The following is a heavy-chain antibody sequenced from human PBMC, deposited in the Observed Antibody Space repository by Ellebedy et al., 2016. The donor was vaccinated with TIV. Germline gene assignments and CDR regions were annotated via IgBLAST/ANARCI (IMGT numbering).Heavy chain of an antibody. CDR2: IYYSGST. CDR3: ARHGPSGYPYQNYYYYMDV. CDR1: GGSISSSSYY. Sequence: SETLSLTXTVSGGSISSSSYYWGWIRQPPGKGLEWIGSIYYSGSTYYNPSLKSRVTISVDTSKNQFSLKLSSVTAADTAVYYCARHGPSGYPYQNYYYYMDVWGKGTTVTVSS. V-gene: IGHV4-39*01. D-gene: IGHD3-22*01. J-gene: IGHJ6*03.